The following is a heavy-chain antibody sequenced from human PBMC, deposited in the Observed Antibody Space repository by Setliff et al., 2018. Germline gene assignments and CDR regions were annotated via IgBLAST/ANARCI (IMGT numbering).Heavy chain of an antibody. CDR2: LFYSGST. D-gene: IGHD2-2*01. CDR1: GASISSDY. CDR3: ARDQGYCGSASCYALLWFDP. Sequence: SETLSLTCTVSGASISSDYWNWIRQPPGKGLEWLGYLFYSGSTNYNPSLKSRVTISVDTSRNQFSLKLSSVTAADTAVYYCARDQGYCGSASCYALLWFDPWGQGTLVTVSS. V-gene: IGHV4-59*12. J-gene: IGHJ5*02.